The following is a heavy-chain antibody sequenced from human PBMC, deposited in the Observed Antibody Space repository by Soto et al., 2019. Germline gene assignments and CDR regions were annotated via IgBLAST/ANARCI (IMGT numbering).Heavy chain of an antibody. CDR1: GFSFSTYG. D-gene: IGHD1-7*01. V-gene: IGHV3-30*18. J-gene: IGHJ4*02. CDR2: ISNDGSNK. CDR3: AKGFGNYGAFDY. Sequence: QVHLVESGGGVVQPGRSLRLSCAASGFSFSTYGMHWVRQAPGKGLEWVAFISNDGSNKYYADSVKGRFTISRDNSKNTPYLQMNSLRAEDTAVYYWAKGFGNYGAFDYWGQGTLVTVSS.